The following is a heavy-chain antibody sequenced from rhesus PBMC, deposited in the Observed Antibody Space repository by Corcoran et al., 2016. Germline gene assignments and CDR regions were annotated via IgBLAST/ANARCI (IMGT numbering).Heavy chain of an antibody. D-gene: IGHD1-20*01. CDR3: ARGVMAGTTRVDV. Sequence: QVQLQESGPGLVQPSETLSLTCAVFGVSFLRVYSFCTLILQPPGKGLEWIGNNTYSGRTTYKPSLKSRVTISRDTSENQFSLKLSSVTAADTAVYYCARGVMAGTTRVDVWGAGVLVTVSS. J-gene: IGHJ5-1*01. CDR1: GVSFLRVYSF. CDR2: NTYSGRT. V-gene: IGHV4-122*02.